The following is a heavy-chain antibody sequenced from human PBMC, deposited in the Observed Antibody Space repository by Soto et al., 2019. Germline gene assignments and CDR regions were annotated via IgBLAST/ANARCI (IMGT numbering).Heavy chain of an antibody. CDR1: GFTLSDHA. V-gene: IGHV3-30*18. D-gene: IGHD3-10*01. CDR3: AKDKGSGSHFNPRNPYFYNGMDV. CDR2: TSDDGSDE. J-gene: IGHJ6*02. Sequence: QVQLVESGGGVVLPGRSLRLSCVTSGFTLSDHAMHWVRHAPGKAPEWVALTSDDGSDEYYADSVKGRFTISRDNSKSTIYLQMSSLRSEDTALYYCAKDKGSGSHFNPRNPYFYNGMDVWGQGTRVTVSS.